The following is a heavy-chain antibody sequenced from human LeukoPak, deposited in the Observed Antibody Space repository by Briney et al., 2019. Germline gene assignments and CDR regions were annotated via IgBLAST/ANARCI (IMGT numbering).Heavy chain of an antibody. CDR1: GGSISSYY. Sequence: SETLSLTCTVSGGSISSYYWSWIRQPPGKGLEWIGYIYYSGSTNYNPSLKSRVTISVDTSKNQFSLKLSSVTAADTAVYYCARVAFGGVIVDYFDYWGQGTLVTVSS. D-gene: IGHD3-16*02. CDR2: IYYSGST. J-gene: IGHJ4*02. CDR3: ARVAFGGVIVDYFDY. V-gene: IGHV4-59*12.